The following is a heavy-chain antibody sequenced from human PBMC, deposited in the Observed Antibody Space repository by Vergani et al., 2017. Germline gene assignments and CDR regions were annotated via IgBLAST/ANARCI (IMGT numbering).Heavy chain of an antibody. J-gene: IGHJ6*02. V-gene: IGHV3-9*01. CDR1: GFTFDDYG. D-gene: IGHD3-16*01. CDR3: AKGRRGNYYYYGMDV. Sequence: EVQLLESGGGLVQPGGSLRLSCAASGFTFDDYGMSWVRQAPGKGLEWVSGISWNSGSIGYADSVKGRFTISRDNAKNSLYLQMNSLRAEDTALYYCAKGRRGNYYYYGMDVWGQGTTVTVSS. CDR2: ISWNSGSI.